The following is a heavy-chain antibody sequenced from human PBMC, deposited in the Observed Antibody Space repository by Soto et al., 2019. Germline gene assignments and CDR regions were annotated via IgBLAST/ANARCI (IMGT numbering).Heavy chain of an antibody. V-gene: IGHV4-30-2*01. CDR2: IYHAGST. Sequence: SETLSLTCAVSGDSITSGGYSWNWIRQPPGKGLEWIGYIYHAGSTYYNPSVKSRVAMPIDRSKNQFSLKLDSVTAADTALYYCARAPSTAMTFFDFWGQGALVTVSS. CDR1: GDSITSGGYS. CDR3: ARAPSTAMTFFDF. D-gene: IGHD5-18*01. J-gene: IGHJ4*02.